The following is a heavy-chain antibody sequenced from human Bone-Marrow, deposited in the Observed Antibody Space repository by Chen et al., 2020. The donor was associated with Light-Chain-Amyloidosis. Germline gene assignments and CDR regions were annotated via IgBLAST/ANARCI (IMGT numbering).Heavy chain of an antibody. V-gene: IGHV1-24*01. CDR3: ATGRYYYDSSGYYYDYYYMDV. CDR2: FDPEDGET. J-gene: IGHJ6*03. D-gene: IGHD3-22*01. Sequence: QVQLVQSGAEVKKSGASVKVSCKVSGYTLTELSMHWVRQAPGKGLEWMGGFDPEDGETIYAQKFQGRVTMTEDTSTDTAYMELSSLRSEDTAVYYCATGRYYYDSSGYYYDYYYMDVWGKGTTVTVSS. CDR1: GYTLTELS.